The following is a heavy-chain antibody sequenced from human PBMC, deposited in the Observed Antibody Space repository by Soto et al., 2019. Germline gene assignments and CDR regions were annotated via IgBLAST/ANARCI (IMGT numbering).Heavy chain of an antibody. CDR3: TRDDFWSGYSILVFSAVAYSYGMPV. Sequence: GGSRRLPCTASGLTFGEYAMSWVRQAPGKGLEWVGFIRSKAYGGTTEYAASVKGRFTISRDDSKSIAYLQMNSLKTEDTAVYYCTRDDFWSGYSILVFSAVAYSYGMPVWAQWT. CDR2: IRSKAYGGTT. V-gene: IGHV3-49*04. D-gene: IGHD3-3*01. J-gene: IGHJ6*02. CDR1: GLTFGEYA.